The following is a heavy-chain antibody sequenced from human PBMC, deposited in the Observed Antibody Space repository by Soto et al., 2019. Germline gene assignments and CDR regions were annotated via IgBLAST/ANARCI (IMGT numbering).Heavy chain of an antibody. CDR2: ISSNSGYI. CDR3: ARDPRVRESGSVCGLDV. J-gene: IGHJ6*02. D-gene: IGHD2-15*01. Sequence: EVQLVESGGGLVKHGGSLRLSCAASGFTFSSYSMNWVSQAPGKGLGWVSCISSNSGYIYYADSVKGGFTIPRDNAKNALDLQRNSLRAEDRAVYYCARDPRVRESGSVCGLDVWGQGTTVTVSS. V-gene: IGHV3-21*01. CDR1: GFTFSSYS.